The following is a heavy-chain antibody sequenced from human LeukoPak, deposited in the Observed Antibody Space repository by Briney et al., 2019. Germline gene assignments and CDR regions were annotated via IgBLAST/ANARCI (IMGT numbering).Heavy chain of an antibody. CDR1: GFNLSPSW. CDR3: VRDWYGVFH. D-gene: IGHD3-10*01. J-gene: IGHJ4*02. CDR2: INEDGSVT. V-gene: IGHV3-74*03. Sequence: GGSLRLSCAVSGFNLSPSWMHWVRQAPGKGLVWVSHINEDGSVTTYADSVKGRFTFSRDNAKNSLYLHMNSLTADDTAVYYCVRDWYGVFHWGQGTLVTVAP.